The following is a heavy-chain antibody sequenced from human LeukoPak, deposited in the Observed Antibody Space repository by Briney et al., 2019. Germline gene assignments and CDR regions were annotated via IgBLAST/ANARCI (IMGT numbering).Heavy chain of an antibody. V-gene: IGHV4-61*02. J-gene: IGHJ4*02. CDR2: IYTSGST. Sequence: ASETLSLTCTVSGGSISSSSYYWGWIRQPAGKGLEWIGRIYTSGSTNYNPSLKSRVTISVDTSKNQFSLKLSSVTAADTAVYYCASGIAADLYWGQGTLVTVSS. D-gene: IGHD6-13*01. CDR1: GGSISSSSYY. CDR3: ASGIAADLY.